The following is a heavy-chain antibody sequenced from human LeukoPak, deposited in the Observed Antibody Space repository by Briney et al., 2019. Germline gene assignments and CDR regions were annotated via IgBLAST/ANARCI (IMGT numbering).Heavy chain of an antibody. D-gene: IGHD3-16*01. Sequence: GGSLRLSCAASGFTISSYGMHWVRQAPGKGLEWVAVISYDGSNKYYADSVKGRFTISRDNSKNTLYLQMNSLRAEDTAVYYCAKWAYDYVWGSLIDYWGQGTLVTVSS. CDR1: GFTISSYG. V-gene: IGHV3-30*18. CDR3: AKWAYDYVWGSLIDY. CDR2: ISYDGSNK. J-gene: IGHJ4*02.